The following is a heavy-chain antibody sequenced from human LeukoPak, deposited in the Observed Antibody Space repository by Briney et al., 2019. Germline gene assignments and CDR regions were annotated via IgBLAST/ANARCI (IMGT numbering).Heavy chain of an antibody. D-gene: IGHD3-3*01. J-gene: IGHJ5*02. Sequence: GGSLRLSCAASGFSFNSYDMHWVRQAPGKGLEWVAAISYDGKKSYYADSVKGRFTISRDNSKSTLYLQMNSLRVEDTAVYYCAKAAGKENGYDFWFEHWGQGTLVTVSS. CDR1: GFSFNSYD. V-gene: IGHV3-30*04. CDR2: ISYDGKKS. CDR3: AKAAGKENGYDFWFEH.